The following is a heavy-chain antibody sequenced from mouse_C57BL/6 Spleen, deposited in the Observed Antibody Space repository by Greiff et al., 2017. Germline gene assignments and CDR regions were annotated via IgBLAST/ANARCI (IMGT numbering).Heavy chain of an antibody. CDR3: ARWDAHAFYFDY. Sequence: VMLVESGGGLVQPGGSLSLSCAASGFTFTDYYMSWVRQPPGKALEWLGFIRNKANGYTTEYSASVKGRFTITRDDSQSILYLQMHALRSEDSATYYCARWDAHAFYFDYWGQGTTRTFSS. D-gene: IGHD3-2*02. J-gene: IGHJ2*01. CDR1: GFTFTDYY. CDR2: IRNKANGYTT. V-gene: IGHV7-3*01.